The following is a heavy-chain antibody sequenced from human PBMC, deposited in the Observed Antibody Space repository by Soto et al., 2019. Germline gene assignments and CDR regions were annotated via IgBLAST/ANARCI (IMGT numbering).Heavy chain of an antibody. V-gene: IGHV3-30*18. J-gene: IGHJ4*02. CDR2: ISYDGSNK. D-gene: IGHD3-9*01. CDR1: GFTFSSYG. CDR3: AKAEPPPVVLRYFDWLRPLDY. Sequence: QVQLVESGGGVVQPGRSLRLSCAASGFTFSSYGMHWVRQAPGKGLEWVAVISYDGSNKYYADSVKGRFTISRDNSKNTLYLQMNSLRAEDTAVYYCAKAEPPPVVLRYFDWLRPLDYWGQGTLVTVSS.